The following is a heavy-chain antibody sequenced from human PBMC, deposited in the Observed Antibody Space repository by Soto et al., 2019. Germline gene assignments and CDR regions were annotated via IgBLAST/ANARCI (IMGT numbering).Heavy chain of an antibody. V-gene: IGHV4-59*01. D-gene: IGHD6-6*01. CDR3: ASAPSVGSSSGNFDY. CDR1: GGSITNYY. Sequence: ASETLSLTCTVSGGSITNYYWSWIRQPPGKGLEWIGYIYYSGSTNYNPSLKSRVTISVDTSKNQFSLELSSVTAADTAVYYCASAPSVGSSSGNFDYWGQGTLVTVSS. J-gene: IGHJ4*02. CDR2: IYYSGST.